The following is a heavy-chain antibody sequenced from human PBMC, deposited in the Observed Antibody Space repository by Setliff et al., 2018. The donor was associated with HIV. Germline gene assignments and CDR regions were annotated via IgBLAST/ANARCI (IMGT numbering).Heavy chain of an antibody. CDR1: GGTFSNYA. D-gene: IGHD1-1*01. Sequence: GASVKVSCKASGGTFSNYAFSWVRQAPGQGLEWMGGLIPIVDITKSTQKFRDRVTFTADESTKTAQMELSGLTFEDTAVYYCARAKATRQARPTNCFDPWGQGTLVTVSS. V-gene: IGHV1-69*10. CDR2: LIPIVDIT. CDR3: ARAKATRQARPTNCFDP. J-gene: IGHJ5*02.